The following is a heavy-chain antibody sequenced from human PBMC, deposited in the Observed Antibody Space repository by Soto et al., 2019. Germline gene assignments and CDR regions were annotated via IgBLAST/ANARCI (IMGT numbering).Heavy chain of an antibody. V-gene: IGHV3-33*01. D-gene: IGHD2-8*02. Sequence: ESGGGVVQPGRSLRLSCAAFGFTFSSYGMHWVRQAPGKGLEWVAVVWYDESNKYYADSVKGRFTISRDNSKNTLYLQMNSLRAEDTAVYFCARDGGVDYYYYMDVWGKGTTVTVSS. J-gene: IGHJ6*03. CDR1: GFTFSSYG. CDR2: VWYDESNK. CDR3: ARDGGVDYYYYMDV.